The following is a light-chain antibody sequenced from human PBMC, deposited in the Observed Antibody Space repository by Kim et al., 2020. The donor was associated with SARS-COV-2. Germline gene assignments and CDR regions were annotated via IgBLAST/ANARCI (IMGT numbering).Light chain of an antibody. CDR1: SGSVSTRSD. CDR2: STN. J-gene: IGLJ3*02. Sequence: GATVTLTCGLSSGSVSTRSDPTWYQQTPGQPPRTLIYSTNIRSSGVPDRFSGSILGNKAALTITGAQADDESEYYCVLYVGSGISVFGGGTQLTVL. V-gene: IGLV8-61*01. CDR3: VLYVGSGISV.